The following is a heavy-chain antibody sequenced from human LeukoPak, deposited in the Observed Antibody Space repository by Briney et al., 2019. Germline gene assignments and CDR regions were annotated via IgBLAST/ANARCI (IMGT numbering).Heavy chain of an antibody. CDR1: GITLSNYG. Sequence: GGSLRLSCAVSGITLSNYGMSWVRQAPGKGLKWVAGISDSGGRTNYADSVKGRFTISRDNPKNTLYLQMNSLRAEDTAVYFCAKRGVVIRVILVGFHKEAYYFDSWGQGALVAVSS. CDR3: AKRGVVIRVILVGFHKEAYYFDS. V-gene: IGHV3-23*01. CDR2: ISDSGGRT. D-gene: IGHD3-22*01. J-gene: IGHJ4*02.